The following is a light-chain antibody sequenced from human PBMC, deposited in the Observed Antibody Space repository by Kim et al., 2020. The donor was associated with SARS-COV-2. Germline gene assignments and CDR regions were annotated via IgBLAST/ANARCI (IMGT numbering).Light chain of an antibody. J-gene: IGLJ2*01. CDR2: DVH. CDR3: SSHTSDSKIV. V-gene: IGLV2-14*03. Sequence: QSALTQPASVAGSPGQSVAISCTGTSSDIGRYDFVSWYQQHPGEAPKLLIYDVHYRPSGISNRFSGSKSGNTASLTISGLQAEDEADYYCSSHTSDSKIVFGGGTQLTVL. CDR1: SSDIGRYDF.